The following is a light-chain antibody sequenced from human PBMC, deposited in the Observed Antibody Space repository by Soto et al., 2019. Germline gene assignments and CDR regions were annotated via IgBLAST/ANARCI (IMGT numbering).Light chain of an antibody. J-gene: IGKJ5*01. V-gene: IGKV3-11*01. CDR1: QSVSSY. CDR3: QQRRSWPPTIT. CDR2: DAS. Sequence: EIVLTQSPATLSLSPGEIATLSFSASQSVSSYLAWYQQKPGQAPRLLIYDASNRAAGIPARFSGSGSGTDFTLTISSLEPEDFAVYYCQQRRSWPPTITFGQGTRLEIK.